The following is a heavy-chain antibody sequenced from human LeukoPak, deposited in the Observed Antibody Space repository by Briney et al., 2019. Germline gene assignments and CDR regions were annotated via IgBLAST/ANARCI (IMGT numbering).Heavy chain of an antibody. CDR3: ARGLNGYSSSSNWFDP. Sequence: ASVKVSCMASGYTFTGYYMHWVRQAPGQGLEWMGRINPNSGGTNYAQKFQGRVTMTRDTSISTAYVELSRLRSDDTAVYYCARGLNGYSSSSNWFDPWGQGTLVTVSS. J-gene: IGHJ5*02. V-gene: IGHV1-2*06. CDR2: INPNSGGT. CDR1: GYTFTGYY. D-gene: IGHD6-13*01.